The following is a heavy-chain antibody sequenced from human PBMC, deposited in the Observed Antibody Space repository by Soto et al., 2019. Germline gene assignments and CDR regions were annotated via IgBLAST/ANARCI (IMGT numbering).Heavy chain of an antibody. Sequence: PGGSLRLSCAASGFTFYSSAMSWVRQAPGKGLEWVSAISTTGGNTLYADSVKGRFTISRDNSKNTLNLQMNSLRAEDTAIYYCAKPSGGSYPESRVFDSWGQGTRVTVSS. CDR2: ISTTGGNT. J-gene: IGHJ4*02. CDR1: GFTFYSSA. D-gene: IGHD1-26*01. V-gene: IGHV3-23*01. CDR3: AKPSGGSYPESRVFDS.